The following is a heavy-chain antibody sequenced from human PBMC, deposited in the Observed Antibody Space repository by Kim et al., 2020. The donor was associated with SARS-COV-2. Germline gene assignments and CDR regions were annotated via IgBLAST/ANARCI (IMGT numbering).Heavy chain of an antibody. V-gene: IGHV4-34*01. Sequence: SETLSLTCAVYGGSFSGYYWSWIRQPPGKGLAWIGEINHSGSTNYNPSLKSRVTISVDTSKNQFSLKLSSVTAADTAVYYCAREPVATDYYGMDVWGQGTTVTVSS. D-gene: IGHD5-12*01. CDR2: INHSGST. J-gene: IGHJ6*02. CDR1: GGSFSGYY. CDR3: AREPVATDYYGMDV.